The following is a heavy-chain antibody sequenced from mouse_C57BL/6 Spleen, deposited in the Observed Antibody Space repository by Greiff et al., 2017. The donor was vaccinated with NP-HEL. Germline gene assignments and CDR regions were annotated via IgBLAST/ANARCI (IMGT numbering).Heavy chain of an antibody. V-gene: IGHV5-17*01. J-gene: IGHJ4*01. CDR2: ISSGSSTI. CDR1: GFTFSDYG. D-gene: IGHD1-1*01. CDR3: ARASYGSRNYAMDY. Sequence: EVQRVESGGGLVKPGGSLKLSCAASGFTFSDYGMHWVRQAPEKGLEWVAYISSGSSTIYYADTVKGRFTISRDNAKNTLFLQITSLRSEDTAMYYCARASYGSRNYAMDYWGQGTSVTVSS.